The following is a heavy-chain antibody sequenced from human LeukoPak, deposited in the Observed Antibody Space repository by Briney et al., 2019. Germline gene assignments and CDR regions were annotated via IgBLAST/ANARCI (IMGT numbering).Heavy chain of an antibody. CDR2: IWYDGSNQ. Sequence: GRSLRLSCVASAFTFSSFGMHWVRQAPGKGLEWVALIWYDGSNQSYADSVKGRFTISRDNSRNTLYLQMNSLRAEDTAVYYCARDGSFWRGYPYYFDYWGQGTLVTVSS. CDR3: ARDGSFWRGYPYYFDY. CDR1: AFTFSSFG. D-gene: IGHD3-3*01. J-gene: IGHJ4*02. V-gene: IGHV3-33*01.